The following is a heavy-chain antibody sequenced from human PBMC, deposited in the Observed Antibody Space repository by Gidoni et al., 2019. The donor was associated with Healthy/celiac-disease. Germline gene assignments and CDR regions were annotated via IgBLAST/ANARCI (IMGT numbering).Heavy chain of an antibody. Sequence: QVQLVQFGAEVKKPGASVEVSCTASGYTFTSYGINLVRQAPGQGVEWKGWTSAYNGNTNNAQKLQGRVTMTTDTSTCTAYMGLRGLRSDDTAVYYCARVGLTGEWFDPGGQGTLVTVSS. CDR2: TSAYNGNT. D-gene: IGHD7-27*01. V-gene: IGHV1-18*01. J-gene: IGHJ5*02. CDR3: ARVGLTGEWFDP. CDR1: GYTFTSYG.